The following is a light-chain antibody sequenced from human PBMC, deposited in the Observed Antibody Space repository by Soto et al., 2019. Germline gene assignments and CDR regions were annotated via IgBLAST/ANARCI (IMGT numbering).Light chain of an antibody. V-gene: IGKV3-11*01. Sequence: EIVLTQSPATLSLSLGERATLSCRASQSVSSYLAWYQQKPGQAPRLLVYDASNRATGIPARFSGSGSGTDFTLTISSLEPEDFAVYYYQQRSNWPRLTFGGGTKV. J-gene: IGKJ4*01. CDR1: QSVSSY. CDR2: DAS. CDR3: QQRSNWPRLT.